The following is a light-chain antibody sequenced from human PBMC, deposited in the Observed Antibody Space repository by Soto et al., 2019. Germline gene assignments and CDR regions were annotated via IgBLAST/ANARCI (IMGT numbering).Light chain of an antibody. J-gene: IGKJ1*01. Sequence: SSLSASVGDRVTITCRASQSISSYLNWYQQKPGKAPKLLIYAASSLQSGVPSRFSGSGSGTDFTLTISSLQPEDFATYYCQQSYSTPTTFGQGTKVDIK. CDR2: AAS. CDR1: QSISSY. CDR3: QQSYSTPTT. V-gene: IGKV1-39*01.